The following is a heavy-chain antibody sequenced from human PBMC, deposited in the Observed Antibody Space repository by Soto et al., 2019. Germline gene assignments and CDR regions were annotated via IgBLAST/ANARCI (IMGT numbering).Heavy chain of an antibody. V-gene: IGHV4-30-4*01. CDR1: GGSISSGDYS. CDR2: IYYSGST. J-gene: IGHJ4*02. D-gene: IGHD3-10*01. Sequence: SETLSLTCTVSGGSISSGDYSWSWIRQPPGKGLEWIGYIYYSGSTYYNPSLKSRVTISVDTSKNQFSLKLSSVTAADTAVYYCARAPMVRGVVLADDYWGQGTQVTVSS. CDR3: ARAPMVRGVVLADDY.